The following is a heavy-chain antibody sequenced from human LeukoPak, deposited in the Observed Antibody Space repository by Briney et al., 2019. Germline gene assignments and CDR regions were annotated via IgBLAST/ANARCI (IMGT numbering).Heavy chain of an antibody. V-gene: IGHV3-21*01. CDR2: ISSSSSYI. CDR3: ARDQGLRYFDWPMGDYYGMDV. D-gene: IGHD3-9*01. CDR1: GFTFGSYS. Sequence: PGGSLRLSCAASGFTFGSYSMNWVRQAPGKGLEWVSSISSSSSYIYYADSVKGRFTISRDNAKNSLYLQMNCLRAEDTAVYYCARDQGLRYFDWPMGDYYGMDVWGKGTTVTVSS. J-gene: IGHJ6*04.